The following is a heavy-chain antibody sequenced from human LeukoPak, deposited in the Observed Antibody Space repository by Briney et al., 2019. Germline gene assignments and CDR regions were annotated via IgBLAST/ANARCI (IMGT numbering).Heavy chain of an antibody. CDR2: ISSSSSTI. CDR1: GFTFSSYS. Sequence: GGSLRLSCAASGFTFSSYSMNWVRQAPGKGLEWVSYISSSSSTIYYADSVKGRFTISRDNAKNSLYLQMNSLRAEDTAVYYCARKGYCSGTSCSRGDAFDIWGQGTMVTVSS. V-gene: IGHV3-48*01. CDR3: ARKGYCSGTSCSRGDAFDI. D-gene: IGHD2-2*01. J-gene: IGHJ3*02.